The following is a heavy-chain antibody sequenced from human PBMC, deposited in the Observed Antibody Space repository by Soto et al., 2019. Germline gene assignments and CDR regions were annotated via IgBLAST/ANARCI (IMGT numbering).Heavy chain of an antibody. Sequence: GFLRLSCAAPGFSFSVYALHWIRQAPGEGLEWVAVISPSGNNQYYADSVKGRFTISGDTSKSTLSLQMTSLRPEDTAVYYCASGAAFYYDTSRYWGQGTLVTVSS. J-gene: IGHJ4*02. D-gene: IGHD3-22*01. CDR3: ASGAAFYYDTSRY. CDR1: GFSFSVYA. CDR2: ISPSGNNQ. V-gene: IGHV3-30-3*01.